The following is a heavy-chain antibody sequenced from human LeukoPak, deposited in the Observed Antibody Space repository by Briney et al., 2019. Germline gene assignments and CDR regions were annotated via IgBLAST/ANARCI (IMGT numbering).Heavy chain of an antibody. CDR1: GYTFTSYY. J-gene: IGHJ4*02. Sequence: SVKVSCKASGYTFTSYYMHWVRQAPGQGLEWMGGIIPIFGTANYAQKFQGRVTITADESTSTAYMELSSLRSEDTAVYYCARDHSDGDYRIPFDYWGQGTLVTVSS. CDR2: IIPIFGTA. V-gene: IGHV1-69*13. CDR3: ARDHSDGDYRIPFDY. D-gene: IGHD4-17*01.